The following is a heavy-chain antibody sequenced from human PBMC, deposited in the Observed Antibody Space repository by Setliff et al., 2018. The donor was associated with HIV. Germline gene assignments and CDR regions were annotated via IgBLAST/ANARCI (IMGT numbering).Heavy chain of an antibody. CDR1: GFSISSDGFY. CDR3: ARVPNWGEAPFAFDA. Sequence: SETLSLTCTLSGFSISSDGFYWNWIRQRPGKGLEWIGYIFGSGITYYNPPLKSRLRISIDTSANQFSVELSSVTAADTALYFCARVPNWGEAPFAFDAWGLGTMVTVSS. J-gene: IGHJ3*01. CDR2: IFGSGIT. D-gene: IGHD7-27*01. V-gene: IGHV4-31*03.